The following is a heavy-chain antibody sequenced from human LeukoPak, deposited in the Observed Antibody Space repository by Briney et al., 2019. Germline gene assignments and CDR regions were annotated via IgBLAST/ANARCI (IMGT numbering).Heavy chain of an antibody. J-gene: IGHJ5*02. CDR1: GGSFSVYY. D-gene: IGHD3-16*02. CDR3: ARGVGLRVINWFDP. CDR2: INHSGST. V-gene: IGHV4-34*01. Sequence: SETLSLTCAVYGGSFSVYYWSWIRQPPGKGLEWIGEINHSGSTNYNPSLKSRVTISVDTTKNQFSLKLSSVTAADTAVYYCARGVGLRVINWFDPWGQGTLVTVSS.